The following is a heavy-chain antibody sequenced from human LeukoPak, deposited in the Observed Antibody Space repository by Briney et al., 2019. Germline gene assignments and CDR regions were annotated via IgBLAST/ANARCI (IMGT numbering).Heavy chain of an antibody. D-gene: IGHD2-15*01. V-gene: IGHV4-4*02. Sequence: SETLSLTCAVSSDSFSSNYWWNWVRQSPGKGLEWIGEIYHSGTTNYNPSLKSRVSISLDKSKNQLSLKVNSVTAADTAVYYCVRDRGGLTYGKDIWGQGTTVTVSS. J-gene: IGHJ6*02. CDR3: VRDRGGLTYGKDI. CDR2: IYHSGTT. CDR1: SDSFSSNYW.